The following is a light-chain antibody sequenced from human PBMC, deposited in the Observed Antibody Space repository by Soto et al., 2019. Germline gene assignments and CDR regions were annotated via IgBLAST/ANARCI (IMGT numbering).Light chain of an antibody. CDR3: SSYTSSSTLE. CDR2: DVS. V-gene: IGLV2-14*01. Sequence: QSVLTQPASVSGSPGQSITISCTGTSSDVGGYNYVSWYQQHPGKAPKLMIYDVSNRPSGVSNRFSGSKSGNTAALTISGLQGEDEADYYCSSYTSSSTLEFGGGTKLTVL. CDR1: SSDVGGYNY. J-gene: IGLJ2*01.